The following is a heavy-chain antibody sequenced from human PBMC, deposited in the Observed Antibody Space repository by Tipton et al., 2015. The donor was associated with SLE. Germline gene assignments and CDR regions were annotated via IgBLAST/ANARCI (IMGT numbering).Heavy chain of an antibody. CDR1: GYSITSDNY. V-gene: IGHV4-61*05. CDR3: ARRDGLNGFDI. J-gene: IGHJ3*02. Sequence: LRLSCTVSGYSITSDNYWGWIRQPPGKGLEWIGYVYYSGTTNYNPSLKSRVTMSVDTSKNQYSLKLSSVTAADTAVYFCARRDGLNGFDIWGRGTMVTASS. D-gene: IGHD2-21*01. CDR2: VYYSGTT.